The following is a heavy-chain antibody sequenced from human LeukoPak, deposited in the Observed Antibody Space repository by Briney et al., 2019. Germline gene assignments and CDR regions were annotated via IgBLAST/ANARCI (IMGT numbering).Heavy chain of an antibody. CDR1: GGSFSGYY. J-gene: IGHJ4*02. CDR3: RTSYSSSWYVY. V-gene: IGHV4-34*01. Sequence: SETLSLTCAVYGGSFSGYYWSWIRQPPGKGLEWIGEINHSGSTNYNPSLKSRVTISVDTSKNQFSLKLSSVTAADTAVYYCRTSYSSSWYVYWGQGTLVTVSS. CDR2: INHSGST. D-gene: IGHD6-13*01.